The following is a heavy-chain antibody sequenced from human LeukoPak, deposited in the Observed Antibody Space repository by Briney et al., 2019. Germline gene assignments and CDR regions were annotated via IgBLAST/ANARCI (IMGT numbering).Heavy chain of an antibody. CDR2: INPYSGGT. CDR3: ARRIAGRLINDAFDI. CDR1: GYTFTGHY. D-gene: IGHD6-6*01. J-gene: IGHJ3*02. Sequence: ASVKVSCKASGYTFTGHYMHWVRQAPGQGLEWMGWINPYSGGTHYALIFQDRVTMTRDTSTSTAYMELSRLRSDDTAVYYCARRIAGRLINDAFDIWGQGTMVTVSS. V-gene: IGHV1-2*02.